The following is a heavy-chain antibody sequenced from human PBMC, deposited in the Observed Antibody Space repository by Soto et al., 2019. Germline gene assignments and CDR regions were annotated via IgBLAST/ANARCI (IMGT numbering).Heavy chain of an antibody. CDR2: ISLYSDGT. CDR1: GYTFSNYG. D-gene: IGHD2-2*01. V-gene: IGHV1-18*01. J-gene: IGHJ5*02. CDR3: ARVVPGAEAWFAP. Sequence: ASVKVSCKTSGYTFSNYGITWVRQAPGQPLEWLGWISLYSDGTNYAQKFQGRVSMTTDTSTTTAYMELRSLRSGDTAVYYCARVVPGAEAWFAPWGQGTLVTVSS.